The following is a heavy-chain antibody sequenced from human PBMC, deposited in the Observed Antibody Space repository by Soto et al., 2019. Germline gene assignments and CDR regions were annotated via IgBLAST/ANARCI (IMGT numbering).Heavy chain of an antibody. CDR1: GFTFSSCT. Sequence: EVHLVESGGGLVKPGGSLRLSCAVSGFTFSSCTMSWVRQAPGKGLEWVSSISPSSGTIYYADSVKGRFTISRDNAKNSQFLQMLSLRGEDTAVSYFSGCRGGACRRIYGFDVWGQGTTVTVSS. CDR3: SGCRGGACRRIYGFDV. CDR2: ISPSSGTI. J-gene: IGHJ6*02. V-gene: IGHV3-21*06. D-gene: IGHD2-15*01.